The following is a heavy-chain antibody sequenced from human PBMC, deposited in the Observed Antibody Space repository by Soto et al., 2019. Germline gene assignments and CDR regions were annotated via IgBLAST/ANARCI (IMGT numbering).Heavy chain of an antibody. CDR3: ARSYGSGYRAFDY. CDR2: INPILSMS. V-gene: IGHV1-69*02. J-gene: IGHJ4*02. D-gene: IGHD3-10*01. Sequence: QVQLVQSGAEVKRPGSSVKVSCKASGDTFTFYSINWVRQAPGLGLEWMGRINPILSMSNYAQRFQGRVKMTADKSTSTAYMELSSPKSEDTAIYYCARSYGSGYRAFDYWGQGALVTVSS. CDR1: GDTFTFYS.